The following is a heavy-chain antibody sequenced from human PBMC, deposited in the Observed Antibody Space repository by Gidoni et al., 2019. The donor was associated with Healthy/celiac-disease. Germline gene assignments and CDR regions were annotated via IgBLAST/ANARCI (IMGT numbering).Heavy chain of an antibody. J-gene: IGHJ6*02. V-gene: IGHV1-69*02. CDR3: ARGTGGSPRKNIIHYGMDV. Sequence: QVQLVQSGAEVKKPGSSVKVSCKASGGTFSSYTISWVRQAPGQGLDGMGRIIPILGIANYAQKFQGRVTITADKSTSTAYMELSSRRSEDTAVYYCARGTGGSPRKNIIHYGMDVWGQGTTVTVSS. D-gene: IGHD2-15*01. CDR1: GGTFSSYT. CDR2: IIPILGIA.